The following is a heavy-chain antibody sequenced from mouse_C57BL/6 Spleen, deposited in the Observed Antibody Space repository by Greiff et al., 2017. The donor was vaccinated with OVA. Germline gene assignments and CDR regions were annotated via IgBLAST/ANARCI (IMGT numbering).Heavy chain of an antibody. CDR1: GYAFTNYL. D-gene: IGHD2-4*01. J-gene: IGHJ4*01. CDR2: INPGSGGT. V-gene: IGHV1-54*01. CDR3: AREDYDYDWRAYAMDY. Sequence: VQLVESGAELVRPGTSVKVSCKASGYAFTNYLIEWVKQRPGQGLEWIGVINPGSGGTNYNEKFKGKATLTADKSSSTAYMQLSSLTSEDSAVYFCAREDYDYDWRAYAMDYWGQGTSVTVSS.